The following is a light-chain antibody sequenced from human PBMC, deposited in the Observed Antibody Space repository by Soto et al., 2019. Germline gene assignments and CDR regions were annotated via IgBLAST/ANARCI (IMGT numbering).Light chain of an antibody. J-gene: IGKJ2*01. V-gene: IGKV1-39*01. CDR1: PSIISY. Sequence: DIQMTQSPSSLSAAVGDRVTITCRASPSIISYLNWYQQKPGKAPNLLLYAASSLQSGVPSRFSGSGSGTDFTLPISMLHPEDFATYYCHQSYSTPYTFGQGTKLEIK. CDR2: AAS. CDR3: HQSYSTPYT.